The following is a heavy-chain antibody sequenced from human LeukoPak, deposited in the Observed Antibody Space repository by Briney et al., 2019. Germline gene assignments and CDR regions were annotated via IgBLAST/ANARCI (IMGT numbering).Heavy chain of an antibody. Sequence: GGSLRLSCAASGFTFSTYAMSWDRQTPGKGLEWVAAISGDNPGTYHANSVKGRFTISRDNSKNTLHLQMSGLRAEDTARYYCAKAPVGHCSGAFCYHFDSWGQGTLVTVSS. J-gene: IGHJ4*02. CDR2: ISGDNPGT. D-gene: IGHD2-15*01. V-gene: IGHV3-23*01. CDR1: GFTFSTYA. CDR3: AKAPVGHCSGAFCYHFDS.